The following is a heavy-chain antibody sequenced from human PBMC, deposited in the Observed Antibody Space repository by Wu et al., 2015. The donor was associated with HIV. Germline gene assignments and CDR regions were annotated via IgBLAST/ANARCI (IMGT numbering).Heavy chain of an antibody. V-gene: IGHV1-18*01. J-gene: IGHJ3*02. CDR1: GYTFTSYG. CDR2: ISVYNGNT. Sequence: QVQLVQSGAEVKKPGASVKVSCKASGYTFTSYGISWVRQAPGQGLEWMGWISVYNGNTNYAQKLQGRVTMTTDTSTSTAYMELRSLRSDDTAVYYCATALTTYSGYDKDAFDIWGQGTMVTSLQ. CDR3: ATALTTYSGYDKDAFDI. D-gene: IGHD5-12*01.